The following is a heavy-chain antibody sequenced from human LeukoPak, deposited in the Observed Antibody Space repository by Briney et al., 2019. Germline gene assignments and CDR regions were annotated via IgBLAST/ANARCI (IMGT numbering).Heavy chain of an antibody. J-gene: IGHJ5*02. D-gene: IGHD2-8*01. CDR2: IYYTGSS. Sequence: SETLSLTCTVSGGSISSSDYHWGWIRQPPGEGLEWIGNIYYTGSSSYNSSLKSRVTISVDTSKNQFSLQLSSVTAADTGVYYCARENYCTNGVCWAFDPWGQGTLVTVSS. CDR3: ARENYCTNGVCWAFDP. V-gene: IGHV4-39*07. CDR1: GGSISSSDYH.